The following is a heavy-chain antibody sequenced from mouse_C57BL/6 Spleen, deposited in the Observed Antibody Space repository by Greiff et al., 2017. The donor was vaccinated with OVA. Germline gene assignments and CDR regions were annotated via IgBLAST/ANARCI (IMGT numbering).Heavy chain of an antibody. Sequence: VQLQQPGAELVKPGASVKMSCKASGYTFTSYWITWVKQRPGQGLEWIGDIYPGSGSTNYNEKFKSKATLTVDTSSSTAYMQLSSLTSEDSAVYYCARDGDYYGSSLFAYWGQGTSVTVSS. V-gene: IGHV1-55*01. D-gene: IGHD1-1*01. CDR3: ARDGDYYGSSLFAY. J-gene: IGHJ4*01. CDR1: GYTFTSYW. CDR2: IYPGSGST.